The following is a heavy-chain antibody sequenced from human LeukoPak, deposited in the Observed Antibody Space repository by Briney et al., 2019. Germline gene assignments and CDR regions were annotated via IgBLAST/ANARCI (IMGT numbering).Heavy chain of an antibody. Sequence: GASVKVSCKASGYTFTGYDMHWVRQAPGQGLEWMGCINRNSGGTYYAQKFQGRVTMTRDTAISTAYLELSRLRSDDTAVYYCSTVVVARGGDYFDYWGQGTLVTVSS. CDR1: GYTFTGYD. CDR2: INRNSGGT. V-gene: IGHV1-2*02. D-gene: IGHD1-26*01. CDR3: STVVVARGGDYFDY. J-gene: IGHJ4*02.